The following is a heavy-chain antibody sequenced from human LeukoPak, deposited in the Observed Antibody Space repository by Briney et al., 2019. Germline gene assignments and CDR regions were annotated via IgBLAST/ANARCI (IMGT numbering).Heavy chain of an antibody. J-gene: IGHJ4*02. Sequence: PSETLSLTCAVSGDSISSSNWWSWVRQPPGKGLEWIGEMYLSGTTHSNPSVKSRVTISIDKSKNQFFLNLSSVTAADTAVYYCAGLVGRYSSGLYYYYFDYWGQGTLVTVSS. D-gene: IGHD3-22*01. CDR1: GDSISSSNW. CDR2: MYLSGTT. CDR3: AGLVGRYSSGLYYYYFDY. V-gene: IGHV4-4*02.